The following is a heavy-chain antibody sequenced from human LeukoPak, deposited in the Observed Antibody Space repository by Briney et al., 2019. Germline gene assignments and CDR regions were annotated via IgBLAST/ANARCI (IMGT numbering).Heavy chain of an antibody. J-gene: IGHJ4*02. CDR1: GGSFSGYY. D-gene: IGHD3-10*01. CDR3: ARVLTMVRGVIITYYFDY. Sequence: SETLSLTCAVYGGSFSGYYWSWIRQPPGKGLEWIGEINHSGSTNYNPSLKSRVTISVDTSKNQFSLKLSSVTAADTAVYYCARVLTMVRGVIITYYFDYWGQGTLVTVSS. CDR2: INHSGST. V-gene: IGHV4-34*01.